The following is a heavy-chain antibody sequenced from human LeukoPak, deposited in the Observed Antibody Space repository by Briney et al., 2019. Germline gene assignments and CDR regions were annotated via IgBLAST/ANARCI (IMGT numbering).Heavy chain of an antibody. CDR1: GFTFSSYG. D-gene: IGHD2-2*01. CDR2: IRYDGSNK. J-gene: IGHJ4*02. CDR3: AKTPSGEYQLLFLDY. Sequence: GGSLRLSCAASGFTFSSYGMHWVRQAPGKGLEWVAFIRYDGSNKYYADSVKGRFTISRDSSKNTLYLQMNSLRAEDTAVYYCAKTPSGEYQLLFLDYWGQGTLVTVSS. V-gene: IGHV3-30*02.